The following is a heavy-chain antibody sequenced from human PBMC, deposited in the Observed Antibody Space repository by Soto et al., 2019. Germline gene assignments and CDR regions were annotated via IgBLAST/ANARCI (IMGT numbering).Heavy chain of an antibody. CDR3: ARGYVLDSGSYYFAY. J-gene: IGHJ4*02. V-gene: IGHV1-69*12. CDR2: IIPIFGTA. Sequence: QVQLVQSGAEVKKPGSSVKVSCKASGGTFSSYAISWVRQSPGQGREWMGGIIPIFGTANYAQKCQGIVTITADEYTSTDYTELSSLRSEDTDVHYCARGYVLDSGSYYFAYWGQGTLVTVSS. CDR1: GGTFSSYA. D-gene: IGHD6-6*01.